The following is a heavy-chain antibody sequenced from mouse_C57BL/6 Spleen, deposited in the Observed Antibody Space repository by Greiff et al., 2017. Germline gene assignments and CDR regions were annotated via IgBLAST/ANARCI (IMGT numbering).Heavy chain of an antibody. CDR2: FYPGSGSI. D-gene: IGHD1-1*01. V-gene: IGHV1-62-2*01. CDR1: GYTFTEYT. Sequence: VQLQQSGAELVKPGASVKLSCKASGYTFTEYTIHWVKQRSGQGLEWIGWFYPGSGSIKYNEKFKDKATLTADKSSSTVYMELSRLTSEDSAVYFCARHEEGYYGSSSYAMDYWGQGTSVTVSS. J-gene: IGHJ4*01. CDR3: ARHEEGYYGSSSYAMDY.